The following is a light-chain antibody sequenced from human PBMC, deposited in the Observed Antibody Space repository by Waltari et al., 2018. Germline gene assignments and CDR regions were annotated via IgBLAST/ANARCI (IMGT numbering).Light chain of an antibody. CDR3: CSYAGRITFVV. J-gene: IGLJ2*01. CDR1: NSDVGSYNH. CDR2: EVT. V-gene: IGLV2-23*02. Sequence: QSALTQPASVSGSPGQSLTLSCTGTNSDVGSYNHVSWYQQHPGKAPKLMIFEVTKRPSGVPNRFSGSKSGNTASLTISGLQAEDEADYYCCSYAGRITFVVFGGGTKLTVL.